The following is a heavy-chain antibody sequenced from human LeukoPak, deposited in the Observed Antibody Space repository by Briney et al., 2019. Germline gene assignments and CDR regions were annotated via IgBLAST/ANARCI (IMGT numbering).Heavy chain of an antibody. V-gene: IGHV4-39*07. CDR2: IYYSGST. CDR1: GGSISSSSYY. Sequence: PSGTLSLTCGVSGGSISSSSYYWGWIRQPPGKGLEWIGSIYYSGSTYYNPSLKSRFTISVDTSKNQFSLKLSSVTAADTAVYYCARGRGVFDYWGQGTLVTVSS. CDR3: ARGRGVFDY. J-gene: IGHJ4*02. D-gene: IGHD3-10*01.